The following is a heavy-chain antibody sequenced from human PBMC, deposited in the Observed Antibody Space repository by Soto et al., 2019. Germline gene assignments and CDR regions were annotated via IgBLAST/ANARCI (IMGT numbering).Heavy chain of an antibody. J-gene: IGHJ6*02. Sequence: EVQLVESGGGLVQPGGSLRLSCAASGFTVSTHYMTWVRQAPGKGLEWVSVMFYGGSTYYADSVKGRFTISSDDSKNTLYLQMNSLRAEDTAVYYCATTGMGVTLYYYYHGMDVWGQGTTVTVSS. V-gene: IGHV3-66*01. CDR3: ATTGMGVTLYYYYHGMDV. CDR1: GFTVSTHY. CDR2: MFYGGST. D-gene: IGHD1-26*01.